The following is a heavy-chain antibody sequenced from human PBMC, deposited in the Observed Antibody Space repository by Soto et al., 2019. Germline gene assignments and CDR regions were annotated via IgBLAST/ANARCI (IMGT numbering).Heavy chain of an antibody. CDR3: ACSRRPAWLGPKGDIDY. CDR2: IDTDGSTT. Sequence: GESLKISCATSGFTFSNYWMHWVRQVPGRGLVWVSRIDTDGSTTSYADFAKGRFTISRDNAKSTLSLQMNSLRAEDTAIYYCACSRRPAWLGPKGDIDYWGRGTLVT. V-gene: IGHV3-74*01. J-gene: IGHJ4*02. D-gene: IGHD3-10*01. CDR1: GFTFSNYW.